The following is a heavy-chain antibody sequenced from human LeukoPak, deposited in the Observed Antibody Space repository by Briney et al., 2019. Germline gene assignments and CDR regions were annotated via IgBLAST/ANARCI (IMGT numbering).Heavy chain of an antibody. D-gene: IGHD3-10*01. CDR3: ASQGSIIRGNWFDP. Sequence: PSETLSLTCTVSGGSISSYYWGWIRQPPGKGLEWIGSIYYSGSTYYNPSLKSRVTISVDTSKNQFSLKLSSVTAADTAVYYCASQGSIIRGNWFDPWGQGTLVTVSS. CDR2: IYYSGST. V-gene: IGHV4-39*01. J-gene: IGHJ5*02. CDR1: GGSISSYY.